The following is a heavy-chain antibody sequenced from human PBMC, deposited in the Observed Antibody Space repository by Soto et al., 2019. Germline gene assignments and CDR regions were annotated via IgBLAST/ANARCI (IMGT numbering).Heavy chain of an antibody. CDR2: ISKSGGTT. V-gene: IGHV3-48*03. CDR3: VREGHYYFDY. Sequence: GGSLRLSCAASGFTFSAYEMHWVRQAPGQGLEWVSYISKSGGTTYYADSVKGRFTISRDDAKNSVYLQMSSLRPEDMAVYKCVREGHYYFDYWGQGALVTDSS. J-gene: IGHJ4*02. CDR1: GFTFSAYE.